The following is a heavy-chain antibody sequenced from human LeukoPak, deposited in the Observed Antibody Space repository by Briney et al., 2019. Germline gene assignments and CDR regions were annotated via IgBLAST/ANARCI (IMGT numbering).Heavy chain of an antibody. Sequence: PGGSLRLSCAASGFTFSNAWMTWVRQAPGKGLEWVGRIKSKTDRGTIDYAAPVKGRFTISRDDSKNTLDLQMNSLETEDTAVYYCTTDAATIAAAGTGPYWGQGTLVTVSS. CDR3: TTDAATIAAAGTGPY. CDR1: GFTFSNAW. CDR2: IKSKTDRGTI. V-gene: IGHV3-15*01. D-gene: IGHD6-13*01. J-gene: IGHJ4*02.